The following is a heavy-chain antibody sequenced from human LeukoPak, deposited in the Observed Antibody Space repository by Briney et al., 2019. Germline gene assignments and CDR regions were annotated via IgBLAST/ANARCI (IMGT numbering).Heavy chain of an antibody. CDR1: GSTFSSYA. Sequence: GGSLSLSCAASGSTFSSYAMSWVRQAPGKVLEWVSAISGSGGSTYYADSVKGRFTNSRDNSKNTLYLQMNSLRAEDTAVHYCAKDSPDPQSRLYYFDYWGQGTLVTVSS. J-gene: IGHJ4*02. CDR3: AKDSPDPQSRLYYFDY. D-gene: IGHD5-12*01. CDR2: ISGSGGST. V-gene: IGHV3-23*01.